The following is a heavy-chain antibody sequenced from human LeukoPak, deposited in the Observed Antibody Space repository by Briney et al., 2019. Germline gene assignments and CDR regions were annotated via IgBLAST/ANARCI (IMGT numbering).Heavy chain of an antibody. CDR3: AKDRVYGYNLDYFDY. CDR1: GFTFSSYA. J-gene: IGHJ4*02. V-gene: IGHV3-23*01. Sequence: PGGSLRLSCAASGFTFSSYAISWVRQAPGKGLEWVSAISGSGGSTYYADSVKGRFTISRDNSKNTLYLQMNSLRAEDTAVYYCAKDRVYGYNLDYFDYWGQGTLVTVSS. CDR2: ISGSGGST. D-gene: IGHD5-24*01.